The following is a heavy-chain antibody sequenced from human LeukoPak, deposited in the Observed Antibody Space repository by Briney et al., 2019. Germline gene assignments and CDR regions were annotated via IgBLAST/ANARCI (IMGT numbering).Heavy chain of an antibody. J-gene: IGHJ4*02. CDR1: GGSISSYY. V-gene: IGHV4-59*01. CDR3: ARGSYSGLDY. Sequence: RTSETLSLTCTVSGGSISSYYWSWIRQPPGKGLEWIGYIYYSGSTNYNPSLKSRVTISVDTSKNQFSLKLSSVTAADTAVYYCARGSYSGLDYWGQGTLVTVSS. CDR2: IYYSGST. D-gene: IGHD2-15*01.